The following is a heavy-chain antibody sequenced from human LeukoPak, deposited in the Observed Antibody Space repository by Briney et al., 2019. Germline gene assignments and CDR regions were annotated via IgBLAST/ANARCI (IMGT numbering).Heavy chain of an antibody. D-gene: IGHD3-10*01. Sequence: GGSLRLSCAASGFTFSSYGMNWVRQAPGKGLEWVAGISYDGSNKYYADSVKGRFTISRDNSKNTLYLQMNSLRAEDTAVYYCATTRFYGLGSYYYWGQGTLVTVSS. V-gene: IGHV3-30*03. J-gene: IGHJ4*02. CDR3: ATTRFYGLGSYYY. CDR2: ISYDGSNK. CDR1: GFTFSSYG.